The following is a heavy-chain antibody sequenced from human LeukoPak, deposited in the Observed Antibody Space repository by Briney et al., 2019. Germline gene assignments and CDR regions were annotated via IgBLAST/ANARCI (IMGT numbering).Heavy chain of an antibody. J-gene: IGHJ4*02. CDR2: IWYDGSNK. V-gene: IGHV3-33*01. CDR1: GFTFSSYG. CDR3: ARVGFGNTPHPIDY. Sequence: GGSLRLSCAASGFTFSSYGMHWVRQAPGKGLEWVAVIWYDGSNKYYADSVKGRFTISRDNSKNTLYLQMNSLRAEDTAVYYCARVGFGNTPHPIDYWGQGTLVTVSS. D-gene: IGHD4-23*01.